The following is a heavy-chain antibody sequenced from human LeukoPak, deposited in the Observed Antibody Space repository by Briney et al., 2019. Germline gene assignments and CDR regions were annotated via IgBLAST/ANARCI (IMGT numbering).Heavy chain of an antibody. CDR1: GFIFYNYA. D-gene: IGHD4-23*01. V-gene: IGHV3-23*01. CDR3: AKGLSGGGQRGYFDY. CDR2: ISGSGGST. J-gene: IGHJ4*02. Sequence: GGSLRLSCATSGFIFYNYAMNWVRQGPGKGLEWVSGISGSGGSTYYAVSVRGRFTISRDNSKNTLYLQMNSLRAEDTAVYYCAKGLSGGGQRGYFDYWGQGTLVTVSS.